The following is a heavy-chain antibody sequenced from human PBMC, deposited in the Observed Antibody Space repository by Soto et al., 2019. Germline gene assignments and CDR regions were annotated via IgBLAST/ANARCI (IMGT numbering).Heavy chain of an antibody. CDR1: GFTFSSYG. J-gene: IGHJ6*04. V-gene: IGHV3-33*01. CDR2: IWYDGSNK. D-gene: IGHD2-21*01. CDR3: ARDHVGGGGDPVYSYYYGMDV. Sequence: EGSLRLSCAASGFTFSSYGMHWVRQAPGKGLEWVAVIWYDGSNKYYADSVKGRFTISRDNSKNTLYLQMNSLRAEDTAVYYCARDHVGGGGDPVYSYYYGMDVWGKGTTVTVSS.